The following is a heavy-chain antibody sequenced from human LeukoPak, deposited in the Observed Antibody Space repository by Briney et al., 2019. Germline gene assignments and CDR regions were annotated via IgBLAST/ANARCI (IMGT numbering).Heavy chain of an antibody. Sequence: SETLSLTCTVSGGSVSSGSYYWSWIRQPPGKGLEWFGYMYYSGSTNYNPSLKSRVTLSVDTSKNQFSLKLSSVTAADTAVYYCAREDFWIGYPAGGMDVWGQGTTVTVSS. CDR3: AREDFWIGYPAGGMDV. CDR1: GGSVSSGSYY. D-gene: IGHD3-3*01. V-gene: IGHV4-61*01. J-gene: IGHJ6*02. CDR2: MYYSGST.